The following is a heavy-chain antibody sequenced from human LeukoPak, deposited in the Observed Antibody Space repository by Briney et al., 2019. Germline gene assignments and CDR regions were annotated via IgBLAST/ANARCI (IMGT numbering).Heavy chain of an antibody. V-gene: IGHV4-4*07. CDR3: ARGDYYGSGSLYDY. Sequence: SETLSLTCTVSGGSISSYYWSWIRQPAGKGLEWIGRIYTSGSTNYNPSLKSRVTMSVDTSKNQFSLKLSSVTAADTAVYYCARGDYYGSGSLYDYWGQGTLVTVSS. J-gene: IGHJ4*02. CDR1: GGSISSYY. D-gene: IGHD3-10*01. CDR2: IYTSGST.